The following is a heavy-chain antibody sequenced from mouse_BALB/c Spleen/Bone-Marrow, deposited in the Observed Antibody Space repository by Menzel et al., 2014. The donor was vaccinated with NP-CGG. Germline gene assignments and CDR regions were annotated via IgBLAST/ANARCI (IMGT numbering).Heavy chain of an antibody. D-gene: IGHD2-1*01. Sequence: EVKLMESGGGLVQPGGSRKLSCAASGFTFSDHGMAWVRQAPGKGPEWVAFISNLAYSIYYADTVTGRFTISRENAKSTLYLEMSSLRSEDTAIYYCTRNYGNQGAMDYWGQGTSVTVSS. CDR3: TRNYGNQGAMDY. V-gene: IGHV5-15*02. CDR1: GFTFSDHG. CDR2: ISNLAYSI. J-gene: IGHJ4*01.